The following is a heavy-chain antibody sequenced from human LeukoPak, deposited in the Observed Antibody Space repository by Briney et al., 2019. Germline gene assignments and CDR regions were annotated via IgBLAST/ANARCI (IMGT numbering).Heavy chain of an antibody. CDR1: GFTFSDYY. V-gene: IGHV3-11*04. D-gene: IGHD3-22*01. Sequence: GGSLRLSCAASGFTFSDYYMSWIRQAPGKGLEWVSYIGSSGSNIYYADSVKGRFTISRDNAKNSLYLQMNSLRAEDTAVYYCARAGLYYYDSSGYYAHYWGQGTLVTVSS. J-gene: IGHJ4*02. CDR3: ARAGLYYYDSSGYYAHY. CDR2: IGSSGSNI.